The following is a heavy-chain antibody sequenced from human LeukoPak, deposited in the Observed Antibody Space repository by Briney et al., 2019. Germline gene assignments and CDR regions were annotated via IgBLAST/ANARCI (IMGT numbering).Heavy chain of an antibody. D-gene: IGHD3-22*01. CDR3: ARSDSSGPFDAFDI. V-gene: IGHV1-18*01. Sequence: ASVKVSCKASGHTFTSYGISWVRQAPGQGLEWMGWISAYNGNTNYAQKLQGRVTMTTDTSTSTAYMELRSLRSDDTAVYYCARSDSSGPFDAFDIWGQGTMVTVSS. CDR2: ISAYNGNT. CDR1: GHTFTSYG. J-gene: IGHJ3*02.